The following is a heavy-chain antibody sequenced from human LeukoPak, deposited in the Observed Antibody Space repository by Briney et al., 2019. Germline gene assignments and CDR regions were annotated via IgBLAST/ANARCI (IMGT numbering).Heavy chain of an antibody. CDR3: AKEVSDGRSDF. J-gene: IGHJ4*02. CDR1: GFTFSSYA. Sequence: GGSLRLSCAASGFTFSSYAMSWVRQAPGKGLEWVSAISGSGGSTYYADSVKGRFTISRDNSKSTLSLQMNSLRGEDTAVYYCAKEVSDGRSDFWGQGTLVTVFS. V-gene: IGHV3-23*01. CDR2: ISGSGGST.